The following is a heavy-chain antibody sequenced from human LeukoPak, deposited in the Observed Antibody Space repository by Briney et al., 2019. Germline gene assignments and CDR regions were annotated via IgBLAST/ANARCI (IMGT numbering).Heavy chain of an antibody. CDR2: IRYDGSNK. Sequence: GGSLRLSCAASGFTFSSYGMHWVRQAPGKGLGWVAFIRYDGSNKYYADSVKGRFTISRDSSKNKLYLQMNSLRAEDTAVYYCAKEAMVVGGLYYFDYWGQGTLVTVSS. D-gene: IGHD5-18*01. V-gene: IGHV3-30*02. CDR1: GFTFSSYG. CDR3: AKEAMVVGGLYYFDY. J-gene: IGHJ4*02.